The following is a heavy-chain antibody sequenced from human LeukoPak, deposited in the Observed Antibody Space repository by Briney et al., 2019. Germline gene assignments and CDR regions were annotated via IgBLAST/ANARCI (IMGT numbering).Heavy chain of an antibody. D-gene: IGHD4/OR15-4a*01. CDR1: GYTFTDNY. Sequence: GASVKVSCKASGYTFTDNYIHWVRQAPGQGLEWMGWINPRSGGTSYGQKFQGRVTVTRDTSTSTAYMELSSLTSDDTAVYYCGEVGICGRWCYYFFDYWGQGTLVTVSS. CDR2: INPRSGGT. J-gene: IGHJ4*02. CDR3: GEVGICGRWCYYFFDY. V-gene: IGHV1-2*02.